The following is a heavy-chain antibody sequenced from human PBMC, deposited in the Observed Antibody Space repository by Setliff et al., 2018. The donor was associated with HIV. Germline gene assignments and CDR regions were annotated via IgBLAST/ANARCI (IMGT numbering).Heavy chain of an antibody. CDR3: ARGLKEGVRSTSCGDFWGQGSHYWYGMDV. D-gene: IGHD2-2*01. Sequence: ASVKVSCKASGYTFTNYGITWVRQAPGQGLEWVGWISTENGNTEFAQKLQDRITMTTDTSTRTAYMELRSLRSDDTAVYYCARGLKEGVRSTSCGDFWGQGSHYWYGMDVWGQGTTVTVSS. CDR1: GYTFTNYG. J-gene: IGHJ6*01. CDR2: ISTENGNT. V-gene: IGHV1-18*01.